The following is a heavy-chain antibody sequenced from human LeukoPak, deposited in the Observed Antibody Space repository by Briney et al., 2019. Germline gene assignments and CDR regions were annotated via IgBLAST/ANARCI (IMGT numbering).Heavy chain of an antibody. Sequence: SETLSLTCTVSGGSISSGSYYWSWIRQPAGKGLEWIGRIYTSGSTNYNPSLKSRVTISVDTSKNQFSLKLSSVTAADTAVYYCARHALAPTHGDNWFDPWGQGTLVTVSS. CDR3: ARHALAPTHGDNWFDP. CDR1: GGSISSGSYY. D-gene: IGHD2-15*01. J-gene: IGHJ5*02. CDR2: IYTSGST. V-gene: IGHV4-61*02.